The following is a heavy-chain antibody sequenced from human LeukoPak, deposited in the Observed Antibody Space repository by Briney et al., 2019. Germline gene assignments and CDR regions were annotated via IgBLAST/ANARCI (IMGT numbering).Heavy chain of an antibody. J-gene: IGHJ4*02. D-gene: IGHD5-18*01. CDR3: AREFSYGPKIFDY. Sequence: GRSLRLSCAASGFTFSSYAMRWVRQAPGKGLGWVAVISYDGSNKYYADSVKGRFTISRDNSKNTLYLQMDSLRVEDTAMFYCAREFSYGPKIFDYWGQGTLATVSS. CDR1: GFTFSSYA. CDR2: ISYDGSNK. V-gene: IGHV3-30-3*01.